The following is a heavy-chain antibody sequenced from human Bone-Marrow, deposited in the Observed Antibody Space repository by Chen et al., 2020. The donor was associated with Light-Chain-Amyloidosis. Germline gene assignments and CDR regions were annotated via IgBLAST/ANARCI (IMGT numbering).Heavy chain of an antibody. D-gene: IGHD5-12*01. J-gene: IGHJ4*02. V-gene: IGHV5-51*01. CDR1: GYTFPIYG. CDR3: ARRRDGYNFDY. Sequence: EVHLVQSGPEVKNPGESLKTSFKGSGYTFPIYGIGWVRQMPGKGLEWMGVIYPDDSDARYSPSFEGQVTISADKSITTAYLQWRSLKASDTAMYYCARRRDGYNFDYWGQGTLVTVSS. CDR2: IYPDDSDA.